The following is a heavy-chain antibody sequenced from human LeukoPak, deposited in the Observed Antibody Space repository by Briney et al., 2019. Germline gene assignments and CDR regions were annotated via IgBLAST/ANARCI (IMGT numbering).Heavy chain of an antibody. D-gene: IGHD3-10*01. J-gene: IGHJ4*02. CDR3: AKTLIKGVIHYYFDY. CDR1: GFIFSTYG. Sequence: GGSLRLSCAASGFIFSTYGMHWVRQAPGKGLEWVAVISHDGSNKFYADSVKGRFTISRDNSKNTLYLQMNSLRAEDTAVYYCAKTLIKGVIHYYFDYWGQGTLVTVSS. V-gene: IGHV3-30*18. CDR2: ISHDGSNK.